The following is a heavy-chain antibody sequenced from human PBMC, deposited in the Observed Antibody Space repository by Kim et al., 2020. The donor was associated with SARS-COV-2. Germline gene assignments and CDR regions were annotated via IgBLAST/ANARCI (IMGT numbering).Heavy chain of an antibody. Sequence: NPSPQSRFTILVDTSKNQSSLKLSPVTAADTAVYYCARERIVGSTGGAFDIWGQGTMVTVSS. CDR3: ARERIVGSTGGAFDI. D-gene: IGHD1-26*01. V-gene: IGHV4-59*01. J-gene: IGHJ3*02.